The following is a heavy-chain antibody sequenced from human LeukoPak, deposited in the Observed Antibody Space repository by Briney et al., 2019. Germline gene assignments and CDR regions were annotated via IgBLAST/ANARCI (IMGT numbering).Heavy chain of an antibody. Sequence: ASVKVSCKASGYTFTSYDINWVRQATGQGLEWMGWMNPNSGNTGYAQKFQDRVTMTRNTSISTAYMELSSLRSEDTAVYYCARASKDDFWSGYYIHYYYYGMDVWGQGTTVTVSS. CDR3: ARASKDDFWSGYYIHYYYYGMDV. D-gene: IGHD3-3*01. V-gene: IGHV1-8*01. CDR1: GYTFTSYD. CDR2: MNPNSGNT. J-gene: IGHJ6*02.